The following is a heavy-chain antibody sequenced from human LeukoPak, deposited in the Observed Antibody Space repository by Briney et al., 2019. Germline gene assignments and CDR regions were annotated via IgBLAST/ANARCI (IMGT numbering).Heavy chain of an antibody. Sequence: TGGSLRLSCAASGFTFSDYYMSWIRQAPGKGLEWVSYISSSGSTTYYADSVKGRFTISRDNAKNSLYLQMNSLRAEDTAVYYCARIGYCSGGSCFLPIDYWGQGTLVTVSS. CDR2: ISSSGSTT. D-gene: IGHD2-15*01. V-gene: IGHV3-11*01. J-gene: IGHJ4*02. CDR3: ARIGYCSGGSCFLPIDY. CDR1: GFTFSDYY.